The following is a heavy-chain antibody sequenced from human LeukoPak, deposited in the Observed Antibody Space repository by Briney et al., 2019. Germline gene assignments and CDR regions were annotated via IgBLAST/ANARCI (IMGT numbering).Heavy chain of an antibody. CDR2: ISGSGGST. V-gene: IGHV3-23*01. D-gene: IGHD1-26*01. J-gene: IGHJ4*02. CDR1: EFTFSSYA. CDR3: AKGSPTGRYRGSFRFDY. Sequence: PGGSLRLSCAASEFTFSSYAMSWVRQAPGKGLEWVSTISGSGGSTFSADSVKGRFTISRDNSKNTLYLHMNSLRAGDTAVYYCAKGSPTGRYRGSFRFDYWGQGTRVTVSS.